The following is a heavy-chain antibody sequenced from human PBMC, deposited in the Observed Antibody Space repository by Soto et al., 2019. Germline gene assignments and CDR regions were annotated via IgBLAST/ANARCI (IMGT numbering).Heavy chain of an antibody. CDR3: ARGGGCGGSKCLNWLDP. Sequence: EVQLLESGGGLVQPGGSLRLSCTASGFPFSRVAMSWVRQAPGQGLEWVASISANGGSRGGTYYADSVKGRFTISRDNAKNSLYLQINGLRVEDTAVYFCARGGGCGGSKCLNWLDPWGQGTLVTVSS. D-gene: IGHD2-21*01. J-gene: IGHJ5*02. V-gene: IGHV3-23*01. CDR1: GFPFSRVA. CDR2: NGGSRGGT.